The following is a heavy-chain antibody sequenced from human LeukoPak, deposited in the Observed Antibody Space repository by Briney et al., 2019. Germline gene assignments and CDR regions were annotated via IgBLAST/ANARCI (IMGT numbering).Heavy chain of an antibody. CDR3: ASWYSGDSSGYYSAPFDY. Sequence: PGGSLRLSCAASAFTFSRYTMNWVRQAPGKGLEWVASISSSSSYIYYADSVKGRFIISRDNAKRSLYLQMNSLRAEDTAVYYCASWYSGDSSGYYSAPFDYWGQGTLVTVSS. J-gene: IGHJ4*02. CDR1: AFTFSRYT. V-gene: IGHV3-21*01. D-gene: IGHD3-22*01. CDR2: ISSSSSYI.